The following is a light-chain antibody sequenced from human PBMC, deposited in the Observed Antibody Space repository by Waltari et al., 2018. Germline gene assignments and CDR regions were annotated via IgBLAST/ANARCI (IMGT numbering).Light chain of an antibody. J-gene: IGKJ1*01. CDR2: GAS. V-gene: IGKV3-20*01. Sequence: EIVLTQSPGTLSLSPGERATLSCRASQSVSRTLAWYQQKPCQAPRLLIYGASTRATGIPERFSGGGSGTDFSLTISRLEPEDFAVYYCQHYVSLPATFGQGTKVEIK. CDR1: QSVSRT. CDR3: QHYVSLPAT.